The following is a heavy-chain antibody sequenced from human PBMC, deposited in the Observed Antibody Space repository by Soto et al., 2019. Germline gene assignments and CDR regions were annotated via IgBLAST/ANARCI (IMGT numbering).Heavy chain of an antibody. CDR2: INPSDGST. CDR3: AKDSSGWYFAY. CDR1: GYTFTSRN. J-gene: IGHJ4*02. V-gene: IGHV1-46*01. Sequence: ASVKVDCKASGYTFTSRNMHWVRQAPGQGLEWMGIINPSDGSTTYAQKFQGRVSMTRDKSTSTLYMELSSLSSVDSAVYYCAKDSSGWYFAYWGQGTLVTVSS. D-gene: IGHD6-19*01.